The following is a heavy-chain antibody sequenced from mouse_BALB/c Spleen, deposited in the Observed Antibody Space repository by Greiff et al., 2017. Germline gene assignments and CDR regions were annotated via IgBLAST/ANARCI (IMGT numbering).Heavy chain of an antibody. CDR1: GFTFSSYA. CDR2: ISSGGSYT. CDR3: ARNDYFDY. J-gene: IGHJ2*01. V-gene: IGHV5-9-4*01. Sequence: EVQGVESGGGLVKPGGSLKLSCAASGFTFSSYAMSWVRQSPEKRLEWVAEISSGGSYTYYPDTVTGRFTISRDNAKNTLYLEMSSLRSEDTAMYYCARNDYFDYWGQGTTLTVSS.